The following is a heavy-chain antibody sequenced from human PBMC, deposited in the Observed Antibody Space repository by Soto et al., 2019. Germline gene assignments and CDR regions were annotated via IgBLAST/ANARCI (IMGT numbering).Heavy chain of an antibody. CDR2: ISAYNGNT. V-gene: IGHV1-18*04. D-gene: IGHD6-6*01. Sequence: RASVKVSCKASGYTFTSYGISWVRQAPGQGLEWMGWISAYNGNTNYAQRLQGRVTMTTDTSTSTAYMELRSLRSDDTAVYYCARAPSSGYFQHWGQGTLVTVSS. J-gene: IGHJ1*01. CDR1: GYTFTSYG. CDR3: ARAPSSGYFQH.